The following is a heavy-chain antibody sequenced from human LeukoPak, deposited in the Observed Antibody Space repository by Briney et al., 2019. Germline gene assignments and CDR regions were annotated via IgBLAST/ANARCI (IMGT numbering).Heavy chain of an antibody. Sequence: PSETLSLTCTVSGGSISSSSYYWGWIRQPPGKGPEWIGSIYYRGSTNYNPSLKSRVSISVDTSKNQFSLKLSSVTAADTAVYYCARGGYCSGGSCYPRPSKAREYYYYYYMDVWGKGTTVTISS. J-gene: IGHJ6*03. D-gene: IGHD2-15*01. CDR1: GGSISSSSYY. V-gene: IGHV4-39*07. CDR3: ARGGYCSGGSCYPRPSKAREYYYYYYMDV. CDR2: IYYRGST.